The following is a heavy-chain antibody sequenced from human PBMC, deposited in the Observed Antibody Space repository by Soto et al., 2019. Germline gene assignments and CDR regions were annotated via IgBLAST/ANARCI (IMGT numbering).Heavy chain of an antibody. CDR1: GFTVSNNY. CDR3: GAHPGGGGY. J-gene: IGHJ4*02. CDR2: IYSGGYT. D-gene: IGHD3-10*01. V-gene: IGHV3-53*01. Sequence: EVQLVESGGGLIQPGGSLRLSCAVSGFTVSNNYMSWVRQAPGKGLEGVSVIYSGGYTAYGDSVKGRFTISRDNSKNTRSLEKNSRGADDPAVYYGGAHPGGGGYWGQGTLVTVSS.